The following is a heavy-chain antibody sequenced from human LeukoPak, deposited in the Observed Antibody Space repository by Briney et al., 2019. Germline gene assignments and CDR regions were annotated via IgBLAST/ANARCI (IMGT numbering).Heavy chain of an antibody. CDR2: ISAYNGNT. Sequence: GASVKVSCKASGYTFTSYGISWVRLAPGQGLEWMGWISAYNGNTNYAQKLQGRVTMTTDTSTSTAYMELRSLRSDDTAVYYCARDGRIGYAFQAPQGYWGQGTLVTVSS. CDR3: ARDGRIGYAFQAPQGY. J-gene: IGHJ4*02. D-gene: IGHD5-12*01. V-gene: IGHV1-18*01. CDR1: GYTFTSYG.